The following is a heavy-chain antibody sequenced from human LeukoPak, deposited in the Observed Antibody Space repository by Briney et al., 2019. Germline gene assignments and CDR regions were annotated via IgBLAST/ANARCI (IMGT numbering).Heavy chain of an antibody. CDR3: ARGGIRYFDWHMDV. V-gene: IGHV3-9*01. CDR1: GFTFDDYA. Sequence: GGSLRLSCAASGFTFDDYAMHWVRQAPGKGLEWVSGISWNSGSIGYADSVKGRFTISRDNAKNTLYLQMNSLRAEDTAVYYCARGGIRYFDWHMDVWGKGTTVTVSS. J-gene: IGHJ6*03. D-gene: IGHD3-9*01. CDR2: ISWNSGSI.